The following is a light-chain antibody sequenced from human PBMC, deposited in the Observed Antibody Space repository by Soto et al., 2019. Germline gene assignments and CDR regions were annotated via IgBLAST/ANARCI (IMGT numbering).Light chain of an antibody. CDR1: QTISSW. CDR3: QHYNSYSEA. CDR2: KAS. Sequence: IHMTQSPSTLSGSVGDRVTITCRASQTISSWLAWYQQKPGKAPKLLIYKASTLPSGVPSRFSGSGSETEFTLTISSLQPDDFATYYCQHYNSYSEAFGQRAKVDIK. J-gene: IGKJ1*01. V-gene: IGKV1-5*03.